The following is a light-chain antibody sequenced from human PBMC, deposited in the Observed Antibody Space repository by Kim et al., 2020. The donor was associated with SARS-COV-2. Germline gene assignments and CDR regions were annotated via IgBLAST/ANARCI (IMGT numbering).Light chain of an antibody. Sequence: GQSITLPCTGTSRDIGTYYVVSWYQQHPGKAPKLMIYEGTKRLSGVPDRFSASKSGNTASLTISGLQAEDEADYYCCSFSRSNTFVFGTGTKVTVL. CDR1: SRDIGTYYV. J-gene: IGLJ1*01. CDR2: EGT. CDR3: CSFSRSNTFV. V-gene: IGLV2-23*03.